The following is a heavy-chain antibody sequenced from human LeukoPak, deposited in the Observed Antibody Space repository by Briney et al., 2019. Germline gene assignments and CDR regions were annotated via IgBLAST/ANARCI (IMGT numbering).Heavy chain of an antibody. CDR3: ARSYGSGSAKTKNWFDP. J-gene: IGHJ5*02. Sequence: PSETLSLTCAVYGGSFSGYYWSWIRQPPGKGLEWIGEINHSGSTNYNPSLKSRVTISVDTSKNQFSLKLSSVTAADTAVYYCARSYGSGSAKTKNWFDPWGQGTLVTVSS. CDR1: GGSFSGYY. CDR2: INHSGST. D-gene: IGHD3-10*01. V-gene: IGHV4-34*01.